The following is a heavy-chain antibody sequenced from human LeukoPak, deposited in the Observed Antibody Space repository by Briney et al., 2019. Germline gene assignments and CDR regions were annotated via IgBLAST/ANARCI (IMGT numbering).Heavy chain of an antibody. CDR3: SRGNEAVDY. J-gene: IGHJ4*01. D-gene: IGHD2-15*01. Sequence: SQTLSLTCAISGDSVSSNSAAWNWIRQSPSRGLEWLGRTYYRSKWSYDYAVSVKSRITINADTSKNQFSLRLNSVSPEDTAVYYCSRGNEAVDYWGHGTLVTVSS. CDR1: GDSVSSNSAA. CDR2: TYYRSKWSY. V-gene: IGHV6-1*01.